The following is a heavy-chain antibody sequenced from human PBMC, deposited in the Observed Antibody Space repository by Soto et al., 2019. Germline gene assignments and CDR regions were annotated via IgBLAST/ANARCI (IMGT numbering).Heavy chain of an antibody. CDR2: IVVGSGNT. J-gene: IGHJ6*02. CDR1: GFTFTSSA. Sequence: ASVKVSCKASGFTFTSSAVQWVRQARGQRLEWIGWIVVGSGNTNYAQKFQERVTITRDMPTSTAYMELSSLRSEDTAVYYCAASFMVIMTQSPPYYYYYGMDVWGQGTTVTVSS. V-gene: IGHV1-58*01. D-gene: IGHD3-3*01. CDR3: AASFMVIMTQSPPYYYYYGMDV.